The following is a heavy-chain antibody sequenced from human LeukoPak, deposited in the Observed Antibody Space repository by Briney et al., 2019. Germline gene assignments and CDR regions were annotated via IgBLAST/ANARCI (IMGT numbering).Heavy chain of an antibody. CDR3: ARRVAGYYYYYYMDV. V-gene: IGHV4-34*01. Sequence: SETLSLTCAVYGGSFSGYYWSWIRQPPGKGLEWIGEINHSGSTNYNPSPKSRVTISVDTSKNQFSLKLSSVTAADTAVYYCARRVAGYYYYYYMDVWGKGTTVTVSS. CDR1: GGSFSGYY. CDR2: INHSGST. D-gene: IGHD6-19*01. J-gene: IGHJ6*03.